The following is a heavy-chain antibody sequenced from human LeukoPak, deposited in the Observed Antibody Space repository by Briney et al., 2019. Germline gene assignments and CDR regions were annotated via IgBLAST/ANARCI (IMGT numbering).Heavy chain of an antibody. J-gene: IGHJ3*02. CDR3: ARDGDSDGAFDI. CDR1: GFTFSSYA. CDR2: ISYDGSNK. D-gene: IGHD3-10*01. V-gene: IGHV3-30-3*01. Sequence: PGRSLRLSCAASGFTFSSYAMHWVRQAPGKGLEWVAVISYDGSNKYYADSVKGRFTISRDNSKNTLYLQMNSLRAEDTAVYDCARDGDSDGAFDIWGQGTMVTVSS.